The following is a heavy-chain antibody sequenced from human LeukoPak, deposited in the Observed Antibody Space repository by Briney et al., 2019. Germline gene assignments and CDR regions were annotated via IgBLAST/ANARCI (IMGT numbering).Heavy chain of an antibody. D-gene: IGHD5-18*01. CDR2: INTNTGNP. Sequence: MXXVXQAPGQGLEXMGWINTNTGNPTYAQGFTGRFVFSLDTSVSTAYLQISSLKAEDTAMYYCVRDLLDTAMVPDYWGQGTLVTVSS. CDR3: VRDLLDTAMVPDY. V-gene: IGHV7-4-1*02. J-gene: IGHJ4*02.